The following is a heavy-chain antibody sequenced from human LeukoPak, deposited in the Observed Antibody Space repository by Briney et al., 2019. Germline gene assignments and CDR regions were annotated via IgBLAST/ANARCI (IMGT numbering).Heavy chain of an antibody. CDR1: GGTFSSYA. D-gene: IGHD6-19*01. CDR3: ARDQYLAVAGTFGEQNWFDP. CDR2: IIPILGIA. J-gene: IGHJ5*02. V-gene: IGHV1-69*04. Sequence: GASVKVSCKASGGTFSSYAISWVRQAPGQGLEWMGRIIPILGIANYAQKFQGRVTITADKSTSTAYMELRSLRSDDTAVYYCARDQYLAVAGTFGEQNWFDPWGQGTLVTVSS.